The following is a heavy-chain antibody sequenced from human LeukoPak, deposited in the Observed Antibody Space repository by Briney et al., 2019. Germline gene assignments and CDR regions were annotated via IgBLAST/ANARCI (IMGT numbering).Heavy chain of an antibody. CDR3: ARGFTMIYY. J-gene: IGHJ4*02. CDR2: INHSGST. D-gene: IGHD3-22*01. CDR1: SLTCDY. Sequence: SLTCDYWSWIRQPPGKGLEWIGEINHSGSTNYNPSLKSRVTISVDTSKNQFSLKLSSVTAADTAVYYCARGFTMIYYWGQGTLVTVSS. V-gene: IGHV4-34*01.